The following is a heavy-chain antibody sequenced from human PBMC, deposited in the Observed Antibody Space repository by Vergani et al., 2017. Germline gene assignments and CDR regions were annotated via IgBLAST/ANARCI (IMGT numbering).Heavy chain of an antibody. Sequence: QVQLVQSGAEVKKPGASVKVSCKASGYTFTGYYMHCVRQAPGQGLEWMGWINPNSGGTNYAQKFQGRVTMTRDTSISTAYMELSRLRSDDTAVYYCARDRQWLVQLNYYYYMDVWGKGTTVTVSS. J-gene: IGHJ6*03. CDR2: INPNSGGT. CDR1: GYTFTGYY. D-gene: IGHD6-19*01. CDR3: ARDRQWLVQLNYYYYMDV. V-gene: IGHV1-2*02.